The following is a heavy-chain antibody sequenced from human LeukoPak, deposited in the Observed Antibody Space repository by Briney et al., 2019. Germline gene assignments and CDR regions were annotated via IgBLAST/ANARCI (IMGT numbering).Heavy chain of an antibody. J-gene: IGHJ6*02. D-gene: IGHD3-10*01. V-gene: IGHV1-2*06. CDR1: GYTFTGYY. Sequence: ASVKVSCKASGYTFTGYYMHWVRQAPGQGLEWMGRINPNSGGTNYARKFQGRVTMTRDTSISTAYMELSRLRSDDTAVYYCATMLWFGELYGMDVWGQGTTVTVSS. CDR2: INPNSGGT. CDR3: ATMLWFGELYGMDV.